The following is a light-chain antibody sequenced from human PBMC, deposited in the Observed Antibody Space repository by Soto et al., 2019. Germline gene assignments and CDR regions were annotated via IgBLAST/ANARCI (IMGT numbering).Light chain of an antibody. J-gene: IGKJ1*01. CDR3: QQSYSTPRT. CDR1: QSISSY. Sequence: DIQMTQSPSSLSASVGDRVTITCRASQSISSYLNWYQQKPGKAPKILIYAASSLQSGVPSRFSGGGSVTDFTLTISSLQPEDFATYYCQQSYSTPRTFGQGTKVEIK. CDR2: AAS. V-gene: IGKV1-39*01.